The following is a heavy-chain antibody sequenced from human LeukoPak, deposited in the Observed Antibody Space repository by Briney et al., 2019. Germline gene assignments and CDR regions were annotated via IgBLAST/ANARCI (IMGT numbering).Heavy chain of an antibody. J-gene: IGHJ4*02. CDR2: IWYDGSNK. CDR3: ARDRSYDFWSGYSTPDY. Sequence: GGSLRLSCAASGFTSSSYGMHWVRQAPGKGLEWVAVIWYDGSNKYYADSVKGRFTISRDNSKNTLDLQMNSLRAEDTAVYYCARDRSYDFWSGYSTPDYWGQGTLVTVSS. D-gene: IGHD3-3*01. V-gene: IGHV3-33*01. CDR1: GFTSSSYG.